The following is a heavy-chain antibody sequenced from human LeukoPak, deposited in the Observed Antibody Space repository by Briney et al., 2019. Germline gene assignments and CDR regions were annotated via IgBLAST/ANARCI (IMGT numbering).Heavy chain of an antibody. V-gene: IGHV3-23*01. CDR2: ISGSGGNT. D-gene: IGHD1-1*01. Sequence: GGTLRLSCAASGFTFSGYAMGWVRQAPGKGLEWVSGISGSGGNTDYADSVKGRFTISRDNSKNTLYLQMNSLRAEDTAVYYCAKYAGKSFDYWGQGTLVTVSS. CDR1: GFTFSGYA. CDR3: AKYAGKSFDY. J-gene: IGHJ4*02.